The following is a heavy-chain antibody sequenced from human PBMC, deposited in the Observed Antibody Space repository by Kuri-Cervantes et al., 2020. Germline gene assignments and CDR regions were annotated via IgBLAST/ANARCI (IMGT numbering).Heavy chain of an antibody. V-gene: IGHV4-34*01. Sequence: ESLKISCAVYGGSFSGYYWSWIRQPPGKGLEWIGEINHSGSTNYNPSLKSRVTISVDTSKNQFSLKLSSVTAADTAVYYCARGRDYDSSGYYLPTHAFDIWGQGTMVTVSS. CDR1: GGSFSGYY. D-gene: IGHD3-22*01. J-gene: IGHJ3*02. CDR2: INHSGST. CDR3: ARGRDYDSSGYYLPTHAFDI.